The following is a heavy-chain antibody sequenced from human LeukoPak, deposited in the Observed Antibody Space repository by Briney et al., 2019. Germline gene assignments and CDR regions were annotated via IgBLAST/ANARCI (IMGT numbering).Heavy chain of an antibody. CDR1: GFTVSSNY. Sequence: PGGSLRLSCAASGFTVSSNYMSWVRQAPGKGLEWVSVTYSGGSTYYADSVKGRFTISRHNSKNTLYLQMNSLRAEDTAVYYCARGDYGDPVDYWGQGTLVTVSS. V-gene: IGHV3-53*01. D-gene: IGHD4-17*01. J-gene: IGHJ4*02. CDR2: TYSGGST. CDR3: ARGDYGDPVDY.